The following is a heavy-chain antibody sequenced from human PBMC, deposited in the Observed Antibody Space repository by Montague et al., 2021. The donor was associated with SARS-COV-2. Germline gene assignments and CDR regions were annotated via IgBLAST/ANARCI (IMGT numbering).Heavy chain of an antibody. CDR2: IYYSGST. Sequence: SETLSLTCTVSGGSISSYYWSWIRQSPGKGLEWIGYIYYSGSTYDNPSLKSRVSISVDTSKNQFSLKLNSVTAADTAVYYCARLLLELPGDYWGQGTLVTVSS. CDR3: ARLLLELPGDY. CDR1: GGSISSYY. D-gene: IGHD1-7*01. V-gene: IGHV4-59*08. J-gene: IGHJ4*02.